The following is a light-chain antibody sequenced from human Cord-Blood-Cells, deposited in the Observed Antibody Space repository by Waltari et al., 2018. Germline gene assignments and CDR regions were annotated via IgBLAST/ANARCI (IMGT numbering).Light chain of an antibody. J-gene: IGLJ2*01. Sequence: SYELTQPPSVSVSPGQTASITCSGDKSGDKYACWYQQKPGQSPVLVIYQDSKRPSGIPERFSGSNAGNTATRTISGTQAMDEADYYCQAWDSSTYVVFGGGTKLTVL. CDR1: KSGDKY. CDR2: QDS. V-gene: IGLV3-1*01. CDR3: QAWDSSTYVV.